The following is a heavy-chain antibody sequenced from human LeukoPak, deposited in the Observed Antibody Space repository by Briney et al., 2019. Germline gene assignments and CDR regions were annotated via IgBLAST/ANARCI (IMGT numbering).Heavy chain of an antibody. CDR1: GYTFTSYY. Sequence: ASVKVSCKASGYTFTSYYMHWVRQAPGQGLEWMGWINPNSGGTNYAQKFQGRVTMTRDTSISTAYMELSRLRSGDTAVYYCARGQYSYGFGSLGWWGQGTLVTVSS. J-gene: IGHJ4*02. D-gene: IGHD5-18*01. CDR3: ARGQYSYGFGSLGW. V-gene: IGHV1-2*02. CDR2: INPNSGGT.